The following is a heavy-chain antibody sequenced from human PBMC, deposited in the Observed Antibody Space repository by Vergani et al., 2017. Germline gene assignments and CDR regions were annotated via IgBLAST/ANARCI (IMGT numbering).Heavy chain of an antibody. D-gene: IGHD6-6*01. Sequence: QVQLQESGPGVVKPSQTLSLTCTVSGCSIASGTYYWSWIRQPAGKGLEWIVRIYTSGSTNYNPSLKSRVTMSVDTSKNQFSLKLSSVTAADTAVYYCARERGDSSRRFYYYYYMDVWGKGTTVTVSS. CDR3: ARERGDSSRRFYYYYYMDV. CDR1: GCSIASGTYY. CDR2: IYTSGST. V-gene: IGHV4-61*02. J-gene: IGHJ6*03.